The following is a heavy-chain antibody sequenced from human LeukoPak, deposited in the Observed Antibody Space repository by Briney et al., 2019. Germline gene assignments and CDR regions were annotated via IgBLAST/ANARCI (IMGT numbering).Heavy chain of an antibody. D-gene: IGHD2-15*01. J-gene: IGHJ5*02. Sequence: GGSLRLSCAASGFTFSTYWMHWVRQAPGKGLVWVSHINSDGSSTNYADSVKGRFTISRDNAKNTLYLQMNSLRAEDTAVYYCARGGFRFFAHWGQGTLVTVSS. CDR3: ARGGFRFFAH. CDR1: GFTFSTYW. CDR2: INSDGSST. V-gene: IGHV3-74*01.